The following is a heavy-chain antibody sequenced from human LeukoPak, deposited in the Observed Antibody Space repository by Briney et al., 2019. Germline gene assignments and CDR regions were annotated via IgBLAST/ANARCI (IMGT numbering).Heavy chain of an antibody. CDR2: INPSGGST. Sequence: ASVKVSCKASGYTFTSYYMHWVRQDPGQGLEWMGIINPSGGSTSYAQKFQGRVTMTRDTSTSTVYMELSSLRSEDTAVYYCAREGGEGFGEPVDSFDYWGQGTLVTVSS. V-gene: IGHV1-46*01. J-gene: IGHJ4*02. CDR3: AREGGEGFGEPVDSFDY. D-gene: IGHD3-10*01. CDR1: GYTFTSYY.